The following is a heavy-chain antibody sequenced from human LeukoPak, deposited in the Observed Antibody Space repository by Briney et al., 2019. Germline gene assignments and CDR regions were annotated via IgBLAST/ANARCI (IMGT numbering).Heavy chain of an antibody. CDR3: ARSAYGDHFDY. CDR1: GGSICTYY. D-gene: IGHD4-17*01. J-gene: IGHJ4*02. V-gene: IGHV4-59*01. CDR2: IYYSGST. Sequence: SETLSLTCTVSGGSICTYYWSWIRQPPGKGLEWIGYIYYSGSTNYNPSLRTRVTISIDTSKNQFSLNLSSVTAADTAMYYCARSAYGDHFDYWGQGTLVTVSS.